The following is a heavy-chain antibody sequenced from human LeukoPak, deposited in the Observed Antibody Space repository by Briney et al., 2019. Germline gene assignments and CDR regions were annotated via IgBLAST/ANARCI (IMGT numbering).Heavy chain of an antibody. CDR1: GFTFSSYG. V-gene: IGHV4-59*01. J-gene: IGHJ6*03. CDR3: ARGKWELLDYYYYYMDV. D-gene: IGHD1-26*01. CDR2: IYYSGST. Sequence: GSLRLSCAASGFTFSSYGMSWVRQPPGKGLEWIGYIYYSGSTNYNPSLKSRVTISVDTSKNQFSLKLSSVTAADTAVYYCARGKWELLDYYYYYMDVWGKGTTVTVSS.